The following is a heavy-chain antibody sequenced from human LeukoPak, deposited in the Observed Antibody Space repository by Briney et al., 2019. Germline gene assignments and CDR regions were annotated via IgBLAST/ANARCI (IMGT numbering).Heavy chain of an antibody. CDR2: ISGARRTI. Sequence: GGSLRLSCEASGFPFSSYSMSWVRQAPGKGLEWVSYISGARRTIYYADSVKGRFTISRDNAQNSLYLQMNSLRAEDTAVYYCAKDSPGFGELSHYWGQGTLVTVSS. V-gene: IGHV3-48*01. D-gene: IGHD3-10*01. CDR1: GFPFSSYS. CDR3: AKDSPGFGELSHY. J-gene: IGHJ4*02.